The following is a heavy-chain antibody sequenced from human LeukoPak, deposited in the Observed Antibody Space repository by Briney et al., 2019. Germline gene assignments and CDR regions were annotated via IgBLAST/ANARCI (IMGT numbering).Heavy chain of an antibody. Sequence: SETLSLTCTVSGGSISSSYYYWGWIRQPPGKGLEWIGSIYYSGSTYYNPSLKSRVTISVDTSKNQFSLKLSSVTAADTAVYYCARGESRLEWYPLRWFDPWGQGTLVTVSS. CDR2: IYYSGST. CDR1: GGSISSSYYY. V-gene: IGHV4-39*01. J-gene: IGHJ5*02. D-gene: IGHD3-3*01. CDR3: ARGESRLEWYPLRWFDP.